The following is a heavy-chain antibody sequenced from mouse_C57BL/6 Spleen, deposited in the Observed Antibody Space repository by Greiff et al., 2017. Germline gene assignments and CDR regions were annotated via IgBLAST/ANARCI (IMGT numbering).Heavy chain of an antibody. D-gene: IGHD1-1*01. CDR3: ARRADYYGSSDWYFDV. J-gene: IGHJ1*01. CDR2: IYWDDDK. CDR1: GFSLSTSGMG. V-gene: IGHV8-12*01. Sequence: QVTLKVSGPGILQSSQTLSLTCSFSGFSLSTSGMGVSWIRQPSGKGLEWLAHIYWDDDKRYNPSLKSRLTLSKDTSRNQVFLKITSVYNAYTATYCCARRADYYGSSDWYFDVWGQGTSVTVSS.